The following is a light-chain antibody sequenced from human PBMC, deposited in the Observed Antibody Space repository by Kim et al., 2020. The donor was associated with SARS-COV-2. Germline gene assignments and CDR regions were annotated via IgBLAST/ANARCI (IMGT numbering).Light chain of an antibody. CDR2: GNS. CDR1: SSNIGAGYD. CDR3: QSYDSSLSVV. Sequence: GQRDTISCTGSSSNIGAGYDVHWYQQLPGTAPKLLIYGNSNRPSGVPDRFSGSKSGTSASLAITGLQAEDEADYYCQSYDSSLSVVFGGGTQLTVL. V-gene: IGLV1-40*01. J-gene: IGLJ2*01.